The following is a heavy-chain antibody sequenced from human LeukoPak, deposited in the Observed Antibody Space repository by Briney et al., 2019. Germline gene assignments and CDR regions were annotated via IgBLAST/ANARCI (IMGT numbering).Heavy chain of an antibody. V-gene: IGHV4-59*12. CDR1: GGSTSSDY. D-gene: IGHD2-2*02. J-gene: IGHJ4*02. CDR2: VYNSGDT. CDR3: ARIGSWGKLPAAIRGSGVGLDY. Sequence: PSETLSLTCTVSGGSTSSDYWSWIRQSPGKGLEWVGYVYNSGDTGKNPSLKGRVTILLDTSKNQCSLKLTSVTAADTAVYYCARIGSWGKLPAAIRGSGVGLDYWGQGTLVTVSS.